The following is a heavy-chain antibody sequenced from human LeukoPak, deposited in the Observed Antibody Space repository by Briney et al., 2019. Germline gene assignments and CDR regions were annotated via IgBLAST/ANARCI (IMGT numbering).Heavy chain of an antibody. CDR1: GFAFRIYP. CDR3: ATLMYTTGRQGFDS. Sequence: PGGSLRLSCAASGFAFRIYPMIWARQAPGKGLEWVSSISADSGTTNYADSAKGRFTVSRDNSKRTLCLQMNSLRAEDTAVYYCATLMYTTGRQGFDSWGQGTRVTVSS. D-gene: IGHD1-1*01. V-gene: IGHV3-23*01. J-gene: IGHJ4*02. CDR2: ISADSGTT.